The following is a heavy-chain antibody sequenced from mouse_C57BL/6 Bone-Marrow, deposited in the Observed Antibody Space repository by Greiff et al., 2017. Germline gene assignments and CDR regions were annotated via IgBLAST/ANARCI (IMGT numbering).Heavy chain of an antibody. CDR3: TPLYDYEGVDY. CDR2: IDPENGDT. CDR1: GFNIKDDY. V-gene: IGHV14-4*01. D-gene: IGHD2-4*01. J-gene: IGHJ4*01. Sequence: EVQLQQSGAELVRPGASVKLSCTASGFNIKDDYMHWVKQRPEQGLEWIGWIDPENGDTEYASKFQGKATITADTSSNTAYLQLSSLTSEDTAVYYCTPLYDYEGVDYWGQGTSVTVSS.